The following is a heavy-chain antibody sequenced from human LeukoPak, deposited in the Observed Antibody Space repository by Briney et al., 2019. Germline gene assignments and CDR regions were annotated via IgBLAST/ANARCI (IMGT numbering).Heavy chain of an antibody. CDR1: GGSFSGYY. J-gene: IGHJ4*02. Sequence: PSETLSLTCAVYGGSFSGYYWSWIRQPPGKGLEWIGEINHSGSTNYNPSLKSRVTISVDTSKNQFSLKLSSVTAADTAVYYCVRGAVKITMIVVVTQYYFDYWGQGTLVTVSS. D-gene: IGHD3-22*01. CDR2: INHSGST. V-gene: IGHV4-34*01. CDR3: VRGAVKITMIVVVTQYYFDY.